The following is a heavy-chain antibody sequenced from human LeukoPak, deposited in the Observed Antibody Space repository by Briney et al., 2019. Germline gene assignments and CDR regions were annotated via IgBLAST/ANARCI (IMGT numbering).Heavy chain of an antibody. CDR3: TTDITIFGVVTYFDY. CDR2: IKSKTDGGTT. V-gene: IGHV3-15*01. CDR1: GFTFSNYA. Sequence: GGSLRLSCAASGFTFSNYAMSWVRQAPGKGLEWVGRIKSKTDGGTTDYAAPVKGRFTISRDDSKNTLYLQMNSLKTEDTAVYYCTTDITIFGVVTYFDYWGQGTLVTVSS. D-gene: IGHD3-3*01. J-gene: IGHJ4*02.